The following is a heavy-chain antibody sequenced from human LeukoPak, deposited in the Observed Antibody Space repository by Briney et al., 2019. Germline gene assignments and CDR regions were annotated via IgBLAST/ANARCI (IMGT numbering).Heavy chain of an antibody. CDR3: ARASPYCSSTSCSFDY. Sequence: GESLKISCKGSGYSFTSYWIGWVRQMPGKGLEWMGIIYPGDSDTRYSPSFQGQVTLSADKSISTAYLQWSSLKASDTAMYYCARASPYCSSTSCSFDYWGQGTLVTVSS. CDR2: IYPGDSDT. D-gene: IGHD2-2*01. J-gene: IGHJ4*02. V-gene: IGHV5-51*01. CDR1: GYSFTSYW.